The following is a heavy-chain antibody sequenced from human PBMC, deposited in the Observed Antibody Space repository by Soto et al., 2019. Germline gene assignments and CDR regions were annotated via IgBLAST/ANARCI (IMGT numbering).Heavy chain of an antibody. D-gene: IGHD6-13*01. Sequence: GGSLRLSCAASGFTFSSYWMSWVRQAPGKGLEWVANIKQDGSEKYYVDSVKGRFTISRDNAKNSLYLQMNSLRAEDTAVYYCARDYLAAAGTYYYYYGMDVWGQGTTVTVSS. CDR3: ARDYLAAAGTYYYYYGMDV. V-gene: IGHV3-7*05. CDR1: GFTFSSYW. J-gene: IGHJ6*02. CDR2: IKQDGSEK.